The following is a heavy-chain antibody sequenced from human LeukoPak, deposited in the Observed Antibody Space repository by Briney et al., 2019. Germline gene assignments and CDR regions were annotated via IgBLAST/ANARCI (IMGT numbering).Heavy chain of an antibody. D-gene: IGHD6-19*01. CDR1: GGSISSSSYY. V-gene: IGHV4-39*01. Sequence: PSETLSLTCTVSGGSISSSSYYWGWIRQPPGKGLEWIGSIYYSGSTYYNPSLKSRVTISVDTSKNQFSLKLSSVTAADTAVYYCARHGARVKWAGTYGMDVWGQGTTVTVSS. CDR2: IYYSGST. CDR3: ARHGARVKWAGTYGMDV. J-gene: IGHJ6*02.